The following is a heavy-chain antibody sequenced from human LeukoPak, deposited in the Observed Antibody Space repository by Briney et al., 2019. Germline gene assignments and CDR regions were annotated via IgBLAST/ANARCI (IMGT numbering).Heavy chain of an antibody. V-gene: IGHV4-30-4*08. J-gene: IGHJ3*02. CDR3: ARSRAAGQEHDAFDI. Sequence: PSQTLSLTCPVSGASISSGDYYWSWIRQPPGKGLEWIGYIYYSGSTYYNPSLKSRVTISVDTSKNQFSLKLSSVTAADTAVYYCARSRAAGQEHDAFDIWGQGTMVTVSS. D-gene: IGHD6-13*01. CDR2: IYYSGST. CDR1: GASISSGDYY.